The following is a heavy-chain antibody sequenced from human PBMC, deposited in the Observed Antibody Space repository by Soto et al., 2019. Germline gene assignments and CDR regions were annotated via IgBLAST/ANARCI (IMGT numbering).Heavy chain of an antibody. V-gene: IGHV4-30-2*01. J-gene: IGHJ6*02. D-gene: IGHD3-3*01. CDR2: IYPSGAS. CDR3: ARATFGAVLHLEV. Sequence: SETLSLTCAVSGASISTEGYTWSWIRQPPGKGLEWIGYIYPSGASNYNPSLRSRVTISLDASRNRFSLSVGSVTAADTAVYYCARATFGAVLHLEVWGQGTTVTVSS. CDR1: GASISTEGYT.